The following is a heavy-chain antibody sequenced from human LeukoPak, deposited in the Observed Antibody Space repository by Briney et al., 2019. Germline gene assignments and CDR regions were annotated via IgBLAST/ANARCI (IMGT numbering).Heavy chain of an antibody. Sequence: PSETLSLTCAVYGGSFSGYYWSWIRQPPGKGLEWIGEINRSGSTNYNPSLKSRVTISVDTSKNQFSLKLSSVTAADTAVYYCARGSRGIAAAGTHRPTYFDLWGRGTPVTVSS. CDR2: INRSGST. D-gene: IGHD6-13*01. CDR1: GGSFSGYY. V-gene: IGHV4-34*01. J-gene: IGHJ2*01. CDR3: ARGSRGIAAAGTHRPTYFDL.